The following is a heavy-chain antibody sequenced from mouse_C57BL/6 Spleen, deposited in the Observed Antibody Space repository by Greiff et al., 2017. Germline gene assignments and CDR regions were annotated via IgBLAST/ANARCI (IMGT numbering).Heavy chain of an antibody. Sequence: QVQLQQPGAELVKPGASVKLSCKASGYTFTSYWMQWVKQRPGQGLEWIGEIDPSDSYPNYNQKFKGKATLTVDTSSSTAYMQLSSLTSEDSAVYYCARRGMDYDGDYYAMDYWGQGTSVTVSS. CDR1: GYTFTSYW. V-gene: IGHV1-50*01. D-gene: IGHD2-4*01. CDR3: ARRGMDYDGDYYAMDY. CDR2: IDPSDSYP. J-gene: IGHJ4*01.